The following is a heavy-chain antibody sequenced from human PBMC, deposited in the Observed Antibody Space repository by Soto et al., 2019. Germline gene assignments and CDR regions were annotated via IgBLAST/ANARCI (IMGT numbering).Heavy chain of an antibody. V-gene: IGHV4-59*01. CDR3: ARDYCSSSSVRSCFDY. CDR2: IYYSGST. J-gene: IGHJ4*02. CDR1: GGSISSYY. Sequence: SETLSLTCTVSGGSISSYYWSWIRQPPGKGLEWIGYIYYSGSTNYNPSLKSRVTISVDTSKNQFSLKLSSVTAADTAVYYCARDYCSSSSVRSCFDYWGKGTLVIVSS. D-gene: IGHD6-6*01.